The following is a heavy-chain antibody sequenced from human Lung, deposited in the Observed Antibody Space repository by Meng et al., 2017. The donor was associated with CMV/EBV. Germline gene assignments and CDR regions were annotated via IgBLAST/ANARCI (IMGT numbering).Heavy chain of an antibody. CDR3: ARGRSNWNDYPFVY. CDR1: GGSFSGYY. J-gene: IGHJ4*02. D-gene: IGHD1-1*01. CDR2: INHSGST. V-gene: IGHV4-34*01. Sequence: ESLKISCAVYGGSFSGYYWSWIRQPPGKGLEWIGEINHSGSTNYNPSLESRVTISGDTSKNHFSLMLSSMTAADTAVYYCARGRSNWNDYPFVYWGQGTLVXVSS.